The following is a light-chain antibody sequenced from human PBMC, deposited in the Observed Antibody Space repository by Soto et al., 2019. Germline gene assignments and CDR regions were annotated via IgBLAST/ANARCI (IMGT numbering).Light chain of an antibody. V-gene: IGLV6-57*01. CDR2: EDN. CDR1: SGSIASNY. CDR3: QSYDSSSVV. J-gene: IGLJ2*01. Sequence: NFMLTQPHSVSESPGKTVTISCTRSSGSIASNYVQWYQQRPGSSPTTVLYEDNQRPSGVPDRFSGSIDSSSNSASLTISGLKTEDEADYYCQSYDSSSVVFGGGTQLTVL.